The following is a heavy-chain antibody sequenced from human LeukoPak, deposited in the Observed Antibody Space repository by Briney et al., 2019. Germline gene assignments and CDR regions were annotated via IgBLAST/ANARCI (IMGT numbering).Heavy chain of an antibody. CDR2: ISSSGSII. Sequence: GGPLRLSCAASGFTFSDYYMSWIRQAPGKGLEWVSYISSSGSIIHYADSVKGRFTISRDNAKNSLWLQMNSLRAEDTAVYYCARSHYYYYYMDVWGKGTTVTVSS. CDR1: GFTFSDYY. J-gene: IGHJ6*03. CDR3: ARSHYYYYYMDV. V-gene: IGHV3-11*04.